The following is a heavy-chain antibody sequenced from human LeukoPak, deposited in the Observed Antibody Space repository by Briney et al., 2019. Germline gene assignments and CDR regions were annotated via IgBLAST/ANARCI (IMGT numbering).Heavy chain of an antibody. CDR3: ARQGGEIAAAGTYWYFDL. V-gene: IGHV5-51*01. Sequence: GESLKISCKGSGYSFTSYSIGWVRQMPGKGLEWVGIIYPGDSDTRYSPSFQGQVTISADKSISTAYLQWSSLKASDTAMYYCARQGGEIAAAGTYWYFDLWGRGTLVTVSS. J-gene: IGHJ2*01. CDR2: IYPGDSDT. CDR1: GYSFTSYS. D-gene: IGHD6-13*01.